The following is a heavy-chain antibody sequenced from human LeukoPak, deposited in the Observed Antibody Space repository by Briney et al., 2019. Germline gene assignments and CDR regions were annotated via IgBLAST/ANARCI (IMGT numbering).Heavy chain of an antibody. J-gene: IGHJ6*04. Sequence: GESLQTCCLGSGYTFPIYWIGWARQTPGKGLEWTGIIYPSDSHNIYSPSLRGQVTGSADKSISTAYLQWSSLKASDTAIYYWMRHYRPPQESRTAAPTGYYYYWAFVGGAGPRVIVSS. V-gene: IGHV5-51*01. CDR1: GYTFPIYW. D-gene: IGHD3-22*01. CDR3: MRHYRPPQESRTAAPTGYYYYWAFV. CDR2: IYPSDSHN.